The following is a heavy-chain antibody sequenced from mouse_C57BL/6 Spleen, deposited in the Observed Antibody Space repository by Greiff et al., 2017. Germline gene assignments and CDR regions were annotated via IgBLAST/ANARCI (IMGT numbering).Heavy chain of an antibody. Sequence: VQLQESGPGLVQPSQSLSITCTVSGFSLTSYGVHWVRQSPGKGLEWLGVIWSGGSTDYNAAFISRLSISKDNSKSQVFFKMNSLQADDTAIYYCARNDYDERGYAMDYWGQGTSVTVSS. CDR3: ARNDYDERGYAMDY. D-gene: IGHD2-4*01. J-gene: IGHJ4*01. CDR1: GFSLTSYG. V-gene: IGHV2-2*01. CDR2: IWSGGST.